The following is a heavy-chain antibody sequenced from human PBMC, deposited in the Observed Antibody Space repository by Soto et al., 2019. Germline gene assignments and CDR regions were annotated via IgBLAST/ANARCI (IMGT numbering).Heavy chain of an antibody. CDR1: GGSISGDY. J-gene: IGHJ4*02. CDR3: ARLPRTTTSGSGTDF. V-gene: IGHV4-39*01. CDR2: IYYSGRT. Sequence: QLQLQESGPGLVKPPETLSLTCTVSGGSISGDYWGWIRQPPGKGLEWIATIYYSGRTFYNPSLESRVTIYVDTSRDQFSLKLTSVTAADTAVYYCARLPRTTTSGSGTDFWGQGTLVTVSS. D-gene: IGHD3-10*01.